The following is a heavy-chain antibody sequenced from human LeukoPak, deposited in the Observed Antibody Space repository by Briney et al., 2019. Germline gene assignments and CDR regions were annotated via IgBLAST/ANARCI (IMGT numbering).Heavy chain of an antibody. V-gene: IGHV3-48*03. CDR1: GFTFSSYE. J-gene: IGHJ4*02. Sequence: GGSLRLSCAASGFTFSSYEMNWVRQAPGKGLEWVSYISSSGSTIYYADSVKGRFTISRDNAKNSLYLQMNSLRAEDTAVYYCAKTGNYNWNGFDYWGQGTLVTVSS. CDR3: AKTGNYNWNGFDY. CDR2: ISSSGSTI. D-gene: IGHD1-20*01.